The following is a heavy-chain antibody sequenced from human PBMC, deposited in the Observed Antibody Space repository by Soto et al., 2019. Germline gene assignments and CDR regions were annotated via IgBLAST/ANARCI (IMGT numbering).Heavy chain of an antibody. CDR1: GGSIGSSDYY. V-gene: IGHV4-39*07. CDR3: ARMIEYQLLANWFDP. CDR2: IYDSGST. Sequence: SETLSLTCTVSGGSIGSSDYYWGWIRQPPGKGLEWIGNIYDSGSTSYNPSLKSRVTISVDTSKNQVSLKVSSVTAADTAVYYCARMIEYQLLANWFDPWGQGTLVTVSS. J-gene: IGHJ5*02. D-gene: IGHD2-2*01.